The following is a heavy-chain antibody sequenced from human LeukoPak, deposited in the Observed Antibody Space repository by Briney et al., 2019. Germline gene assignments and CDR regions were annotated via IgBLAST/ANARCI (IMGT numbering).Heavy chain of an antibody. CDR3: ARGLGDSGYDFLVY. CDR2: INDSGNT. D-gene: IGHD5-12*01. CDR1: GLSFSGYY. Sequence: PSETLSLTCAVYGLSFSGYYWNWIRQPPGKGLEWIGEINDSGNTNYNPSLKSRVTLSVDTTKNQFSLKLSSVTAADSAIYYCARGLGDSGYDFLVYWGQGSLVTVSS. V-gene: IGHV4-34*01. J-gene: IGHJ4*02.